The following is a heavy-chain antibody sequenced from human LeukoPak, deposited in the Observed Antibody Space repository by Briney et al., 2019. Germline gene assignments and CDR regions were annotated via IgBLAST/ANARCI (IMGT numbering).Heavy chain of an antibody. D-gene: IGHD3-22*01. CDR3: ARAAYYYDSSLGGGAFDI. V-gene: IGHV4-39*07. CDR1: GGSLSSYF. CDR2: IHYSGST. Sequence: SETLSLTCTVSGGSLSSYFWSWIRQPPGKGLEYIGSIHYSGSTYYHPSLKSRVSISIDTSKNQFFLKLSSVTAADTAVYYCARAAYYYDSSLGGGAFDIWGQGTMVTASS. J-gene: IGHJ3*02.